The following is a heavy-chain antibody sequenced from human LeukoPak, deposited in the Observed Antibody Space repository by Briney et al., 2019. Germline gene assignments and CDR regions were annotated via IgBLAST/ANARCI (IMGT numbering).Heavy chain of an antibody. J-gene: IGHJ1*01. CDR2: IYSGGDT. CDR3: AVLNSGWRFQH. Sequence: GGSLRLSCAVSGFTVRNNYMSWVRQAPGKGLECVSVIYSGGDTYYADSVKGRFTISRDNSKNTLYLQMNSLRAEDTAVFYCAVLNSGWRFQHWGQGTLVTVSS. V-gene: IGHV3-53*01. CDR1: GFTVRNNY. D-gene: IGHD6-19*01.